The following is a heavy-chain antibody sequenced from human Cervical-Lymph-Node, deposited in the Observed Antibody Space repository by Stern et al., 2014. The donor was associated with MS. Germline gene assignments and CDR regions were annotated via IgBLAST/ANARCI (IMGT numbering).Heavy chain of an antibody. V-gene: IGHV7-4-1*02. CDR1: GYTFTSYA. J-gene: IGHJ6*02. D-gene: IGHD6-6*01. Sequence: QVQLVQSGSELKKPGASVKVSCKASGYTFTSYAMNWVRQAPGQGLEWMGWINTNTGNTTYAQGFTGRFVFSLDTSVSTAYLQISSLKAEDTAVYYCATLGIAARHYYYYGMDVWGQGTTVTVSS. CDR3: ATLGIAARHYYYYGMDV. CDR2: INTNTGNT.